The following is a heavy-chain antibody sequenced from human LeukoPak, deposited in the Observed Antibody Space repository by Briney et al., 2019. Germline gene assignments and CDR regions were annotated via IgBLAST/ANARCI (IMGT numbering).Heavy chain of an antibody. J-gene: IGHJ3*02. D-gene: IGHD2-2*02. Sequence: GASVKASCKTSGYTFSGYYMHWVRQAPGRGLEWMGWINPNSGGTNYAQRFQGRVTMTRDTSISTAYMELSRLRSDDTAVYYCARERGYCSSSTCYTSDAFDIWGQGTMVTVSS. CDR3: ARERGYCSSSTCYTSDAFDI. V-gene: IGHV1-2*02. CDR1: GYTFSGYY. CDR2: INPNSGGT.